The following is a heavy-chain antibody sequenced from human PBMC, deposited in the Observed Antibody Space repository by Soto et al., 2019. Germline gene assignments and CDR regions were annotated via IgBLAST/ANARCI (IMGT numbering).Heavy chain of an antibody. D-gene: IGHD1-26*01. CDR3: TQIYGSGSWGWYFHS. Sequence: QITLKESGPSLVRPTETLTLTCTFSGFSLITGVGVGWVRQPPGKALEWLAVIFWDKNDYYRPSLQTRVTISKATSEDQVVLTLTNMDPEDTATYFCTQIYGSGSWGWYFHSWGQGTLGTVSS. CDR2: IFWDKND. CDR1: GFSLITGVG. J-gene: IGHJ4*02. V-gene: IGHV2-5*02.